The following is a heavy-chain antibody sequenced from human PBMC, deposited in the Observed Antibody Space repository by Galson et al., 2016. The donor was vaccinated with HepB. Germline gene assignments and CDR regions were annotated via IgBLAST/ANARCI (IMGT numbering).Heavy chain of an antibody. Sequence: LTCAVSAGSIGSSKWWGWVRQPPGKGLEWIGEIYHSGSTNYNPSLKSRVTISVDKSKNQFSLKLSSVTAADTAVYYCARHVRQLARIYYYYYYYMDVWGKGTTVTVSS. CDR1: AGSIGSSKW. D-gene: IGHD6-13*01. J-gene: IGHJ6*03. V-gene: IGHV4-4*02. CDR2: IYHSGST. CDR3: ARHVRQLARIYYYYYYYMDV.